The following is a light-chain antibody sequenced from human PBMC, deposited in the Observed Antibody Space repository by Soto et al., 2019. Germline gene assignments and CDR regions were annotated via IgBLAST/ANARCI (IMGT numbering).Light chain of an antibody. J-gene: IGLJ2*01. CDR1: RSDVGGYNF. V-gene: IGLV2-14*01. CDR3: SSYTTSGTLVV. Sequence: QSALTQPASVSGSPGQSITISCTGTRSDVGGYNFVSWYQQHPGKAPKFLIYDVSYRPSGVSNRFSGSKSGNTASLTISELQAEDEAYYYCSSYTTSGTLVVFGGGTKLTVL. CDR2: DVS.